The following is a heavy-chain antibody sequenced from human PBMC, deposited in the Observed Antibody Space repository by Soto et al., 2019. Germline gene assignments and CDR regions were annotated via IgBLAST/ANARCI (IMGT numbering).Heavy chain of an antibody. CDR2: ISTYNGNT. D-gene: IGHD3-10*01. Sequence: QVQLVQSGAEVKKPGASVKVSCKASGYTVTSYGLSWVRQAPGQGLEWMGWISTYNGNTNYAQKLQGRVTMTTDTSTSTVNMELRSLRSDDTAVYYCARAKGRDEGEGVGYWGQGTLVTVSS. CDR3: ARAKGRDEGEGVGY. J-gene: IGHJ4*02. CDR1: GYTVTSYG. V-gene: IGHV1-18*01.